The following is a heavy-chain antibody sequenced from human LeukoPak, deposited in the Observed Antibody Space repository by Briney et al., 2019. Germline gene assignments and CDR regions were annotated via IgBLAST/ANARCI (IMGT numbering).Heavy chain of an antibody. Sequence: ASVKVSCKASGYTFTSYDINWVRQATGQGLEWMGWMNPNSGNTGYAQKFQGRVTITADESTSTAYMELSSLRSEDTAVYYCARRGYPVYYYYMDVWGKGTTVTISS. CDR3: ARRGYPVYYYYMDV. CDR2: MNPNSGNT. D-gene: IGHD5-12*01. V-gene: IGHV1-8*01. CDR1: GYTFTSYD. J-gene: IGHJ6*03.